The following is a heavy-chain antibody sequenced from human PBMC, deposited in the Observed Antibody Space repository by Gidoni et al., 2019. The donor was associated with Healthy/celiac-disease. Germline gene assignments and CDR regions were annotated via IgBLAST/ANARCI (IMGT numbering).Heavy chain of an antibody. V-gene: IGHV1-69*01. CDR1: GGTFSSYA. J-gene: IGHJ6*02. D-gene: IGHD5-12*01. Sequence: VKVSCQASGGTFSSYAISWVRQAPGQGLEWMGGIIPLFGTAKYAQKFQGSVTITADDSTSTAYRGLSSLRSGDTAVYYGARGWLLGDYYYYGMDGWGQGTTVTVSS. CDR3: ARGWLLGDYYYYGMDG. CDR2: IIPLFGTA.